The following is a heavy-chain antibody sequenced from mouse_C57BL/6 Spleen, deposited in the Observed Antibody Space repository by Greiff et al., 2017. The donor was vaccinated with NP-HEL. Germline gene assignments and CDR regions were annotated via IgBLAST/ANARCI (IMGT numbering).Heavy chain of an antibody. Sequence: DVKLVESGGGLVKPGGSLKLSCAASGFTFSDYGMHWVRQAPEKGLEWVAYISSGSSTIYYADTVKGRFTISRDNAKNTLVRQMTSLRYEDTDMYYCAREEPLLLRERSPYFEYWGQVTTLTVSS. CDR3: AREEPLLLRERSPYFEY. J-gene: IGHJ2*01. V-gene: IGHV5-17*01. CDR1: GFTFSDYG. CDR2: ISSGSSTI. D-gene: IGHD1-1*01.